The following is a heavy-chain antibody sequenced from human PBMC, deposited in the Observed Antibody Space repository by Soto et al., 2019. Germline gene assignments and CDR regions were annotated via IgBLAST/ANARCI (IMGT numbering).Heavy chain of an antibody. CDR2: IYWDDDK. V-gene: IGHV2-5*02. D-gene: IGHD6-13*01. CDR3: AHRFSSWYDFDY. CDR1: GFSLSTTGVG. J-gene: IGHJ4*02. Sequence: SGPTLVNPTQTLTLTCSFSGFSLSTTGVGAGWIRQPPGKALEWLALIYWDDDKRYSPSLKSRLTITKDTSKNQVVLTLTNMDPVDTATYYCAHRFSSWYDFDYWGQGTLVTVSS.